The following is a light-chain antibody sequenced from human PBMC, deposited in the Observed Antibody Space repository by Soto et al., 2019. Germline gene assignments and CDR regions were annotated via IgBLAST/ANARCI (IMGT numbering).Light chain of an antibody. V-gene: IGKV1-5*01. CDR1: QSISNW. CDR2: HAS. Sequence: DIQMTQSPSTLPASVGDRVTITCRASQSISNWLDWYQQKPGTAPKVLIYHASNLQSGVPSRFRGSGSGTEFTLTISILQTDDFATYYCQQYHSYSFGQGTKVEIK. CDR3: QQYHSYS. J-gene: IGKJ1*01.